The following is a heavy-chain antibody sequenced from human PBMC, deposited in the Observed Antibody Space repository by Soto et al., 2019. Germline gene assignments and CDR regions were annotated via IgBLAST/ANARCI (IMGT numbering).Heavy chain of an antibody. Sequence: PGGSLRLSCAASGFSFDGYALYLVRQAPGNGLEWVSGISWNSGRIGYADSVKGRFTISRDNAKNSLYLQMNSLRPEDTALYYCAKARLWGGDGYNSYYYNAMDVWGQGTTVTVSS. J-gene: IGHJ6*02. V-gene: IGHV3-9*01. D-gene: IGHD3-16*01. CDR2: ISWNSGRI. CDR1: GFSFDGYA. CDR3: AKARLWGGDGYNSYYYNAMDV.